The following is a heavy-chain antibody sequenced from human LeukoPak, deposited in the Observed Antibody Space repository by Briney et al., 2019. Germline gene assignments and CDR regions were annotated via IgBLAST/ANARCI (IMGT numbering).Heavy chain of an antibody. CDR2: ISWNSGSI. CDR3: AKDSSSSGRYYGMDV. J-gene: IGHJ6*02. D-gene: IGHD6-6*01. CDR1: GFTFDDYA. V-gene: IGHV3-9*01. Sequence: GGSLRLSCAASGFTFDDYAMHWVRQAPGKGLEWFSGISWNSGSIGYADSVKGRFTISRDNAKNSLYLQMNSLRAEDTALYYCAKDSSSSGRYYGMDVWGQGTTVTVSS.